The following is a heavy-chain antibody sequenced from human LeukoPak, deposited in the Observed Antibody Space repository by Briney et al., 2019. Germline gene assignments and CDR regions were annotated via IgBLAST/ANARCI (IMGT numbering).Heavy chain of an antibody. CDR2: MNPNSGNT. J-gene: IGHJ6*03. D-gene: IGHD2-2*01. CDR3: ARGVVPPGVSYYYYMDV. CDR1: GYTLTELS. Sequence: ASVKVSCKVSGYTLTELSMHWVRQATGQGLEWMGWMNPNSGNTGYAQKFQGRVTITRNTSISTAYMELSSLRSEDTAVYYCARGVVPPGVSYYYYMDVWGKGTTVTVSS. V-gene: IGHV1-8*03.